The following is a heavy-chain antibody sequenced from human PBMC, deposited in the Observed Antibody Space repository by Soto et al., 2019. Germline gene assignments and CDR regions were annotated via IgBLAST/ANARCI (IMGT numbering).Heavy chain of an antibody. V-gene: IGHV4-59*01. D-gene: IGHD6-6*01. CDR1: GGSISDFY. CDR3: ARLGGVAARTFDY. CDR2: IYYSGRT. J-gene: IGHJ4*02. Sequence: SETLSLTCTVSGGSISDFYWSWIRQPPGKAMEWIGYIYYSGRTDYNPSLQSRVTISVDPSKTQFSLNLRSVNTADTAVYYCARLGGVAARTFDYWGQGTLVTVSS.